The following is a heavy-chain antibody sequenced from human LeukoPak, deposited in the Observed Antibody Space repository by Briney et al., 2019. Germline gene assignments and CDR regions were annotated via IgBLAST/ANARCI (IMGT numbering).Heavy chain of an antibody. CDR1: GGSISSYY. CDR3: ATLQSSGYDYSDY. D-gene: IGHD3-22*01. J-gene: IGHJ4*02. V-gene: IGHV4-59*08. Sequence: PSETLSLTRTVSGGSISSYYWSWIRQPPGKGLEWIGYIYYSGSTDYNPSLKSRVTMSVDTSKNQFSLKLSSVTAADTAVYYCATLQSSGYDYSDYWGQGILVTVSS. CDR2: IYYSGST.